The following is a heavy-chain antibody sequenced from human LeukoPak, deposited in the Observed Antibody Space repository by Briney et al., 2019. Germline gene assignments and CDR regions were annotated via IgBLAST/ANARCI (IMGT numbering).Heavy chain of an antibody. CDR2: IKSNTDGGTT. CDR1: GFTFTNAW. J-gene: IGHJ4*02. D-gene: IGHD3-16*02. V-gene: IGHV3-15*01. CDR3: TTIAGDYDYVWGNYRYGYFDY. Sequence: GGSLRLSCAASGFTFTNAWMSWVRQAPGKGLEWVARIKSNTDGGTTDYAAPVKGRFVISRDDSKNTLYLQMNSLKNKDTAVYYCTTIAGDYDYVWGNYRYGYFDYWGQGTLVTVSS.